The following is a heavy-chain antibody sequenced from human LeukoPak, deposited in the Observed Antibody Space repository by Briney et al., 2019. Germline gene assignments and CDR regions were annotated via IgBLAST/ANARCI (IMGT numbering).Heavy chain of an antibody. J-gene: IGHJ4*02. CDR3: AVGHRGVGATDY. CDR1: GGTFSSYA. V-gene: IGHV1-18*01. D-gene: IGHD1-26*01. CDR2: ISAYNGNT. Sequence: ASVKVSCKASGGTFSSYAISWVRQAPGQGLEWMGWISAYNGNTNYAQKLQGRVTMTTDTSTSTAYMELRSLRSDDTAVYYCAVGHRGVGATDYWGQGTLVTVSS.